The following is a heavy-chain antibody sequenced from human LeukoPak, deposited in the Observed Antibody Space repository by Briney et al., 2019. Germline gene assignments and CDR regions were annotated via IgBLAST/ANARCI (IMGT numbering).Heavy chain of an antibody. J-gene: IGHJ6*02. CDR2: ISYDGSNK. Sequence: GRSLRLSCAASGFTLSSYAMHWVRQAPGKGLEWVAVISYDGSNKYYADSVKGRFTISRDNSKNTLYLQMNSLRSEDTAVYYCARDEIEELLTGWGGMDVWGQGTTVTVSS. V-gene: IGHV3-30-3*01. D-gene: IGHD3-10*01. CDR1: GFTLSSYA. CDR3: ARDEIEELLTGWGGMDV.